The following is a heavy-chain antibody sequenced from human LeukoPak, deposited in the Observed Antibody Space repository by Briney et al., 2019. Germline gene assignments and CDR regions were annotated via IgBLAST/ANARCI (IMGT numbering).Heavy chain of an antibody. CDR2: IWHDGGKR. CDR1: VFTFSYYC. Sequence: GGSLRLSCAASVFTFSYYCMQWVRQAPGKGLEWVALIWHDGGKRYYADSVKGRFTISRDNSKNTLYLQMTTLRAEDTAVYYCARDADTSEFFSWLDLWGQGTLVTVSS. J-gene: IGHJ5*02. D-gene: IGHD3-22*01. CDR3: ARDADTSEFFSWLDL. V-gene: IGHV3-33*01.